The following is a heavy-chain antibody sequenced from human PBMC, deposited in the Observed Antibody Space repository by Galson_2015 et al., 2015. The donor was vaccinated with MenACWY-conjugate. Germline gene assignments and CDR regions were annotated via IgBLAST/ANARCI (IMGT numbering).Heavy chain of an antibody. Sequence: SVKVSCKASGGTFSSYAISWVRQAPGQGLEWMGGIIPIFGTANYAQKFQGRVTITADESTSTAYMELSSLRSEDTAVYYCARVEAYGDYENYYFDYWGQGTLVTVSS. CDR2: IIPIFGTA. D-gene: IGHD4-17*01. CDR3: ARVEAYGDYENYYFDY. J-gene: IGHJ4*02. V-gene: IGHV1-69*13. CDR1: GGTFSSYA.